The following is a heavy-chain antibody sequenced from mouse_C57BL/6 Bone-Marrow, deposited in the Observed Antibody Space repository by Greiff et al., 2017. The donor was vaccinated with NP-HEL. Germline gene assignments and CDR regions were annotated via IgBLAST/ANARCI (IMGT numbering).Heavy chain of an antibody. CDR2: IYPGSGST. CDR3: ARDYYGSSPYYYAMDD. J-gene: IGHJ4*01. Sequence: QVQLKQSGAELVKPGASVKMSCKASGYTFTSYWITWVKQRPGQGLEWIGDIYPGSGSTNYNEKFKSKATLTVDTSSSTAYMQLSSLTSEDSAVYYCARDYYGSSPYYYAMDDWGQGTSVTVSS. V-gene: IGHV1-55*01. CDR1: GYTFTSYW. D-gene: IGHD1-1*01.